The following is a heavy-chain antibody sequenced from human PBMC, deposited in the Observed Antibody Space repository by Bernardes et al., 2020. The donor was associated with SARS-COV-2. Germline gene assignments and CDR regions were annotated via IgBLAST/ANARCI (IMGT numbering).Heavy chain of an antibody. D-gene: IGHD6-19*01. V-gene: IGHV1-24*01. CDR3: ATTTAVAGSSRGWFDP. CDR2: FDPEDGET. Sequence: ASLTVVCKVSGYTLTELSMHWVRQAPGKGLEWMGGFDPEDGETIYAQKFQGRVTMTEDTSTDTAYMELSSLRSEDTAVYYCATTTAVAGSSRGWFDPWGQGTLVTVSS. CDR1: GYTLTELS. J-gene: IGHJ5*02.